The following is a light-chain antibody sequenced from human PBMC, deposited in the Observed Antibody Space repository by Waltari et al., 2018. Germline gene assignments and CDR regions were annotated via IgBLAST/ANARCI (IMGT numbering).Light chain of an antibody. Sequence: EIVLTQSPANLSLSPGERATLSCRARQRVSTYFAWSQQKSGLPPRLLIYDASNRATDIPARFSGSGSGTDFTLTISSLEPEDFAVYYCQQRYDWPLTFGGGTKMEIK. CDR2: DAS. J-gene: IGKJ4*01. V-gene: IGKV3-11*01. CDR3: QQRYDWPLT. CDR1: QRVSTY.